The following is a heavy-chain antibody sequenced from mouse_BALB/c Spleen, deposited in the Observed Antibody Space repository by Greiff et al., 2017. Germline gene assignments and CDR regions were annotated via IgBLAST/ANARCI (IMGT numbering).Heavy chain of an antibody. CDR2: FLPGSGST. V-gene: IGHV1-9*01. D-gene: IGHD1-1*01. J-gene: IGHJ4*01. CDR1: GYTFSSYW. CDR3: ARGLTTVVATVDYYAMDY. Sequence: VQLQQSGAELMKPGASVKISCKATGYTFSSYWIEWVKQRPGHGLEWIGEFLPGSGSTNYNEKFKGKATFTADTSSNTAYMQLSSLTSEDSAVYYCARGLTTVVATVDYYAMDYWGQGTSVTVSS.